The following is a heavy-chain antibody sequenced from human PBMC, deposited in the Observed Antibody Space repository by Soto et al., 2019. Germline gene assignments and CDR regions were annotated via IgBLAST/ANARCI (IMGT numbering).Heavy chain of an antibody. Sequence: EVQLLESGGGLVQPGGSLILSCAASGFTFSSYAMSWVREAPGKGLEWVSAISGSGGSTYYADSVKGRFTISRDNSKNTLYLQMNSLRAEDTAVYYCAKDSPITTIVVVITTGPFDYWGQGTLVTVSS. CDR1: GFTFSSYA. CDR2: ISGSGGST. D-gene: IGHD3-22*01. CDR3: AKDSPITTIVVVITTGPFDY. J-gene: IGHJ4*02. V-gene: IGHV3-23*01.